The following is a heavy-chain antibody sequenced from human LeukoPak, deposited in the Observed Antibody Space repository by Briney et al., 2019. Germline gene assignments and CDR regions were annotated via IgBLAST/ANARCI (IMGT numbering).Heavy chain of an antibody. J-gene: IGHJ4*02. CDR1: GFTFSSYT. V-gene: IGHV3-21*01. CDR2: ISSSSNYI. CDR3: ARGQGLQLKSGSDY. D-gene: IGHD5-24*01. Sequence: KPGGSLRLSCAASGFTFSSYTMNWVRQAPGKGLEWVSSISSSSNYIYYADSVKGRFTISRDNAKNSLSLQMNSPRAEDTAVYYCARGQGLQLKSGSDYWGQGTLVTVSS.